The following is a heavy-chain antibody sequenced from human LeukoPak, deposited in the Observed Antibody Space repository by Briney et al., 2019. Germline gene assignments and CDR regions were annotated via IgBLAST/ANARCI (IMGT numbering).Heavy chain of an antibody. J-gene: IGHJ4*02. V-gene: IGHV3-23*01. CDR1: GFTFSAYG. CDR2: DSVNGGGP. CDR3: AKEDVGAAPHF. Sequence: GGSLRLSCAASGFTFSAYGMSWIRQVPGKGLEWVSADSVNGGGPYYADSVNGRFTMSRDNSENTVYLQMDSLRAEDTALYYCAKEDVGAAPHFWGQGTLVTVSS. D-gene: IGHD2-15*01.